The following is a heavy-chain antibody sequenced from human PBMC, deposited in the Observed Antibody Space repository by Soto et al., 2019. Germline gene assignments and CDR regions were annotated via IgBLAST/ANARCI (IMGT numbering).Heavy chain of an antibody. CDR1: GGSISSSSYY. CDR3: ARHDIVATLRRSLGGMDV. V-gene: IGHV4-39*01. Sequence: SETLSLTCTVSGGSISSSSYYWGWIRQPPGKGLEWIGSIYYSGSTYYNPSLTSRGTISVDTSKNQFSQKLSSVTAADTAVYYCARHDIVATLRRSLGGMDVWGQGTTVTVSS. J-gene: IGHJ6*02. CDR2: IYYSGST. D-gene: IGHD5-12*01.